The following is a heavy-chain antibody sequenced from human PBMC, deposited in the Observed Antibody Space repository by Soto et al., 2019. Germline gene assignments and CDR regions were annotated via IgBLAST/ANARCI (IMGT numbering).Heavy chain of an antibody. J-gene: IGHJ4*02. CDR1: GFTFSSYA. V-gene: IGHV3-23*01. CDR3: AKDRERIATGSIDY. Sequence: EVQLLESGGGLVQPGGSLRLSCAASGFTFSSYAMSWVRQAPGKGLEWVSGISGSGVSTYYADSVKGRFTISRDNSKSTLYLQMNSLRAEDTAVYYCAKDRERIATGSIDYWGQGTLVTVSS. CDR2: ISGSGVST. D-gene: IGHD6-13*01.